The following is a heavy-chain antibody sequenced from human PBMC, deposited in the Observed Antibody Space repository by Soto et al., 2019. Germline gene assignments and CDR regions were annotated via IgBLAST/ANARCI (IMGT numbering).Heavy chain of an antibody. J-gene: IGHJ5*02. D-gene: IGHD4-17*01. CDR2: IWYDGSNK. Sequence: QVQLVESGGGVVQPGRSLRLSCAASGFTFSSYGMHWVRQAPGKGLEWVAVIWYDGSNKYYADSVKGRFTISRDNAKNSLYLQMNSLRAEDTAVYYCARVHPDFSTVTDNWFDPWGQGTLVTVSS. CDR1: GFTFSSYG. CDR3: ARVHPDFSTVTDNWFDP. V-gene: IGHV3-33*01.